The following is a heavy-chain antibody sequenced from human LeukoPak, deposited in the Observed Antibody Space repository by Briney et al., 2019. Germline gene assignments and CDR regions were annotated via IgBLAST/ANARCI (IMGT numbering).Heavy chain of an antibody. CDR3: ARGGGGAAYDY. V-gene: IGHV1-3*01. CDR1: GYTFTNYA. CDR2: INAGNGNT. Sequence: ASVKVSCKASGYTFTNYAMHWVRQAPGQRLEWMGWINAGNGNTKYSQKFQGRVTITRDTSASTAYMELSSLRSEDTAVYYCARGGGGAAYDYWGQGTLVTVSS. D-gene: IGHD1-26*01. J-gene: IGHJ4*02.